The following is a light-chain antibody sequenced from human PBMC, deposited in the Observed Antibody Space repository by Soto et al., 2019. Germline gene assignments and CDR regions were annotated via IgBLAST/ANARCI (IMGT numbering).Light chain of an antibody. Sequence: QSVLTQPPSASGSPGQSVTISCTGTSSDVGAYNYVTWYQQHPGKAPKLIISEVTKRPPGVPNRFSGSKSGSTASLTISGLQAEDEADYYCCSYTDTNTPNYGFGSGTKVTVL. CDR3: CSYTDTNTPNYG. V-gene: IGLV2-8*01. CDR2: EVT. J-gene: IGLJ1*01. CDR1: SSDVGAYNY.